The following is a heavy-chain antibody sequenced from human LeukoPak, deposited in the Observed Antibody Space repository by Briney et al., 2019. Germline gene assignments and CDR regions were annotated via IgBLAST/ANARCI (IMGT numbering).Heavy chain of an antibody. V-gene: IGHV3-74*01. CDR3: ATGNYYDSRGYYTFVH. CDR2: INGDGSTT. CDR1: ALTSSNAW. D-gene: IGHD3-22*01. J-gene: IGHJ1*01. Sequence: PGGSLRPSCAASALTSSNAWMHWVRQAPGKGLVWVSRINGDGSTTIYADSVKSGFTISRDNAKNTLYLQMKSLRAEDTAVYYCATGNYYDSRGYYTFVHWGQGTLVTVSS.